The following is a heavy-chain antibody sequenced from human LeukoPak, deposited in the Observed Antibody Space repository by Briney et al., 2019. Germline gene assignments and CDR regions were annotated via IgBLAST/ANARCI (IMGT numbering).Heavy chain of an antibody. CDR1: GGSISSGSYY. V-gene: IGHV4-61*02. CDR2: IYTSGST. CDR3: ARGKRTGAIDY. J-gene: IGHJ4*02. D-gene: IGHD1-1*01. Sequence: PSETLSLTCTVSGGSISSGSYYWSWIRQPAGKGLEWIGRIYTSGSTNYNPSLKSRVTISVDTSKNQFSLKLSSVTAADTAVYYCARGKRTGAIDYWGQGTLVTVSS.